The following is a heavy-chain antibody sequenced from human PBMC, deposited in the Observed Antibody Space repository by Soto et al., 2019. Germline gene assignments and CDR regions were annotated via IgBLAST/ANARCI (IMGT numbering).Heavy chain of an antibody. J-gene: IGHJ4*02. CDR1: GFTFSSYA. D-gene: IGHD2-21*02. V-gene: IGHV3-23*01. Sequence: EVQLLGSGGGLVQPGGSLRLSCAASGFTFSSYAMSWVRQAPGKGLEWVSAISGSGGSTYYADSVKGRFTISRDNSKNKLYLQMNSLRAEDTAVYYGAKDRPRPCGGDCFFDDWGQGTLVTVSS. CDR2: ISGSGGST. CDR3: AKDRPRPCGGDCFFDD.